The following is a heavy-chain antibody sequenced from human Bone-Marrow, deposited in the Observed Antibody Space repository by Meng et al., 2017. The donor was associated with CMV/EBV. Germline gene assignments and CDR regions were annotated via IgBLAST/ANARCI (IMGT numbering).Heavy chain of an antibody. CDR1: GFTFNSYS. CDR2: ISSSSSYI. CDR3: ARAPEYYDFWSGYYPGRVLYYYYGMDV. V-gene: IGHV3-21*01. Sequence: GESLKISCAASGFTFNSYSMNWVRQAPGKGLEWVSSISSSSSYIYYADSVKGRFTISRDNAKNSLYLQMNSLRAEDTAVYYCARAPEYYDFWSGYYPGRVLYYYYGMDVWGQGTTVTVSS. D-gene: IGHD3-3*01. J-gene: IGHJ6*02.